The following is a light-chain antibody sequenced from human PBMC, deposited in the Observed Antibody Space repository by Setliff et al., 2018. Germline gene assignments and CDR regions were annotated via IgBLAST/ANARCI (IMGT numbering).Light chain of an antibody. CDR1: SSDVGSYDL. J-gene: IGLJ1*01. CDR3: TAYTSGTTYV. Sequence: QSALTQPASVSGSPGQSITISCSGTSSDVGSYDLVSWYQQNPGKAPKLIIYGVSNRPSGVSSRFSGSKSGNTASLTISGLQTEDEADYYCTAYTSGTTYVFGTGTKVTVL. V-gene: IGLV2-14*03. CDR2: GVS.